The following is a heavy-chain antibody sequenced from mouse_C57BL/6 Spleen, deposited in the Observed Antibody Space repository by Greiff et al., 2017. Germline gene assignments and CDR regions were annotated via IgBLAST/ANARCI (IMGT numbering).Heavy chain of an antibody. Sequence: QVQLQQPGAELVMPGASVKLSCKASGYTFTSYWMHWVKQRPGQGLEWIGEIDPSDSYTNYTQKFKGKSTLTVDKSSSTAYMHLSSLTSEDSAVYYCARGYGSSYDAMDYWGQGTSVTVSS. J-gene: IGHJ4*01. CDR3: ARGYGSSYDAMDY. CDR1: GYTFTSYW. D-gene: IGHD1-1*01. CDR2: IDPSDSYT. V-gene: IGHV1-69*01.